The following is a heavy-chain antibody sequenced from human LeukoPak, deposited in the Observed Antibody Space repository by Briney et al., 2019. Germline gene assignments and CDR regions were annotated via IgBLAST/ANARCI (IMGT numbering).Heavy chain of an antibody. V-gene: IGHV1-3*01. CDR2: INAGNGNT. CDR3: ARDPITMVRGVPIDY. Sequence: ASVKVSCKASGYTFTSYAMHWVRQAPGQRLEWMGWINAGNGNTKYSQKFQGRVTITRDTSASTAYMELSSLGSEDTAVYYCARDPITMVRGVPIDYWGQGTLVTVSS. J-gene: IGHJ4*02. D-gene: IGHD3-10*01. CDR1: GYTFTSYA.